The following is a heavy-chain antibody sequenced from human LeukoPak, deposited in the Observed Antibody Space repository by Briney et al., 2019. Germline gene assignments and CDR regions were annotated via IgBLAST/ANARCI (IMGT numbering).Heavy chain of an antibody. CDR2: ISSSSSYI. D-gene: IGHD6-19*01. V-gene: IGHV3-21*01. CDR1: GFEFNIYG. J-gene: IGHJ4*02. Sequence: GGTLRLSCAASGFEFNIYGMNWVRQAPGKGLEWVSSISSSSSYIYYADSVKGRFTISRDNAKNSLYLQMNSLRAEDTAVYYCARVISVAGYDYWGQGTLVTVSS. CDR3: ARVISVAGYDY.